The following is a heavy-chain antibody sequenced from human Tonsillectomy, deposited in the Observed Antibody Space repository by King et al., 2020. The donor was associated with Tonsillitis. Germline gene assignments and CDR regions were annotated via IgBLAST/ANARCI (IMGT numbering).Heavy chain of an antibody. CDR3: ARDRGSTDYFDY. CDR1: GFSITNGFY. Sequence: MQLQESGPGLVKPSETLSLTCAVSGFSITNGFYWGWIRQPPGKGLEWIATLYHNGYTYYNPSLKSRVTISVDTSENQFSLKLHSVTAADTAVYYCARDRGSTDYFDYWGQGTLVTVSS. D-gene: IGHD3-10*01. CDR2: LYHNGYT. J-gene: IGHJ4*02. V-gene: IGHV4-38-2*02.